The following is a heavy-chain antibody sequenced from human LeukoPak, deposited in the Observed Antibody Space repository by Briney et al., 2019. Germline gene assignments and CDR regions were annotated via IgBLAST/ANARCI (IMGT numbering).Heavy chain of an antibody. J-gene: IGHJ4*02. CDR2: ISACNGNT. CDR3: VAYYYDSRGYYYFDY. D-gene: IGHD3-22*01. V-gene: IGHV1-18*01. CDR1: GYTFTSYG. Sequence: ASVKVSCKASGYTFTSYGISWVRRAPGQGLEWMGWISACNGNTNYAQKLQGRVTMTTDTSTSTAYMELRSLRSDDTAVYYCVAYYYDSRGYYYFDYWGQGTLVTVSS.